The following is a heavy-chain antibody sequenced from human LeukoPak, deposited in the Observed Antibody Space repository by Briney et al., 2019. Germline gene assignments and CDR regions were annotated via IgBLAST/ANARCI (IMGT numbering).Heavy chain of an antibody. V-gene: IGHV1-18*01. CDR3: ARDRRYYYDSSGYYYPFDY. J-gene: IGHJ4*02. D-gene: IGHD3-22*01. CDR2: ISAYNGRT. CDR1: AYTFTSYG. Sequence: ASVTVSCTASAYTFTSYGISWVRQAPGQGLELMGWISAYNGRTNYAQKLQGRVTMTTDTSTSTGYMELRSLRSDDTAVYYCARDRRYYYDSSGYYYPFDYWGQGTLVTVSS.